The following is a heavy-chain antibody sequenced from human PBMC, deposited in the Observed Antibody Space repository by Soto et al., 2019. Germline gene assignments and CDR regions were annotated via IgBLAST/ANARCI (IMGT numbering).Heavy chain of an antibody. J-gene: IGHJ4*02. CDR2: ISGSGGST. CDR1: GFTFSSYA. V-gene: IGHV3-23*01. CDR3: AKSRYSGYIDDY. Sequence: PGGSLRLSCAASGFTFSSYAMSWVRQAPGKGVEWVSAISGSGGSTYYADSVKGRFTISRDKSKNTLYLQMNSLRAEDTAVYYCAKSRYSGYIDDYWGQGTLLTVSS. D-gene: IGHD5-12*01.